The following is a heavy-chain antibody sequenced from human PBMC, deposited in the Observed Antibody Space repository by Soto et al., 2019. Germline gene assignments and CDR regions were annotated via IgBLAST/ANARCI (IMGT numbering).Heavy chain of an antibody. V-gene: IGHV1-2*04. CDR3: ARGLNGYLHYFDY. CDR2: INPNSGGT. J-gene: IGHJ4*02. CDR1: GYTFTGYY. Sequence: ASVKVSCKASGYTFTGYYMHWVRQAPGQGLEWMGWINPNSGGTNYAQKFQGWVTMTRDTSISTAYMELSRLRSDDTAVYYCARGLNGYLHYFDYWGQGTPVTVSS. D-gene: IGHD5-18*01.